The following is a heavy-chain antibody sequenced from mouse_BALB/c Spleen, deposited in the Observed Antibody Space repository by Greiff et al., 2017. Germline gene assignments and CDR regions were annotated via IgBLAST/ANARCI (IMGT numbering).Heavy chain of an antibody. CDR3: VKGRDYYAMDY. J-gene: IGHJ4*01. V-gene: IGHV1-87*01. CDR1: GYTFTSYW. Sequence: VQLQQSGAELARPGASVKLSCKASGYTFTSYWMQWVKQRPGQGLEWIGAIYPGDGDTRYTQKFKGKATLTADKSSSTAYMQLSSLASEDSAVYYCVKGRDYYAMDYWGQGTSVTVSS. D-gene: IGHD3-3*01. CDR2: IYPGDGDT.